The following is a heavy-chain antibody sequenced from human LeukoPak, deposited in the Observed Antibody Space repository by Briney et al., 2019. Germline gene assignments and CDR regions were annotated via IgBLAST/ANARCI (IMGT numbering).Heavy chain of an antibody. D-gene: IGHD1-26*01. CDR3: ARDMRYSGSYSLGY. Sequence: GASVKVSCKASGYTFTSYGISWVRQAPGQGLEWMGWISAYNGNTNYAQKLQGRVTMTTDTSTSTAYMELRSLRSDDTAVYYCARDMRYSGSYSLGYWGQGTLVTVSS. V-gene: IGHV1-18*01. J-gene: IGHJ4*02. CDR1: GYTFTSYG. CDR2: ISAYNGNT.